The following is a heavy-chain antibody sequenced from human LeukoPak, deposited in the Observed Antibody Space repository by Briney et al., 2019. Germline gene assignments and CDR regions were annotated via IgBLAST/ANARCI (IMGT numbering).Heavy chain of an antibody. CDR2: ISGSGGST. J-gene: IGHJ5*02. Sequence: GGSLRLSCAASGFTFSSYAMSWVRQAPGKGLEWDSAISGSGGSTYYADSVKGRFTISRDNSKNTLYLQMNSLRAEDTAVYYCAKHLRDYYDSSGYYYPYNWFDPWGQGTLVTVSS. V-gene: IGHV3-23*01. CDR1: GFTFSSYA. CDR3: AKHLRDYYDSSGYYYPYNWFDP. D-gene: IGHD3-22*01.